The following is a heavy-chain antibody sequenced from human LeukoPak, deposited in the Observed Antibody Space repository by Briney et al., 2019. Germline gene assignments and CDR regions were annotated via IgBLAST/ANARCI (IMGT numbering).Heavy chain of an antibody. CDR2: IWHDGTNR. Sequence: PGGSLRLSCAASGFTFSSAWMHWVRQAPGKGLEWVAVIWHDGTNRYYADSVKGRFTISRDNSKNTVYLQMNSLRAEDTAVYYCARDRFSGSYHPRGIDYWGQGTLVTVSS. D-gene: IGHD1-26*01. J-gene: IGHJ4*02. V-gene: IGHV3-33*08. CDR3: ARDRFSGSYHPRGIDY. CDR1: GFTFSSAW.